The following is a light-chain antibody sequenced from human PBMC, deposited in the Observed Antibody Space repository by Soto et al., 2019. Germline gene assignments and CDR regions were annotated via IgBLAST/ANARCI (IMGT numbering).Light chain of an antibody. CDR1: QGISNY. Sequence: DIQMTQSPSSLSASVVDRVTITCLASQGISNYLAWYQQKPGKVPKLLIYAASTLQSGVPSRFSGSGSGTDFTLTISSLEPEDFALYYCQQRGNWPPRFGQGTRLEIK. CDR2: AAS. CDR3: QQRGNWPPR. J-gene: IGKJ5*01. V-gene: IGKV1-27*01.